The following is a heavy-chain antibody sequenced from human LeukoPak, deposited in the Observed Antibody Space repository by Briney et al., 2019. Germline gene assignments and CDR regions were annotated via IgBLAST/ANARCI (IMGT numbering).Heavy chain of an antibody. J-gene: IGHJ4*02. CDR1: GYTLTELS. V-gene: IGHV1-24*01. D-gene: IGHD5-18*01. Sequence: ASVKVSCKVSGYTLTELSMHWVRQAPGKGLEWMGGFDPEDGETIYAQKFQGRVTMTTDTSTNTAYMELRSLRSDDTAMFYCVRDLGVDTSMIFFDYWGQGTLVTVSS. CDR2: FDPEDGET. CDR3: VRDLGVDTSMIFFDY.